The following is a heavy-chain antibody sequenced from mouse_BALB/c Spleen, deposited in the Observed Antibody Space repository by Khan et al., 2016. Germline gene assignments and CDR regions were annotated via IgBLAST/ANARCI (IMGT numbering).Heavy chain of an antibody. V-gene: IGHV1-80*01. CDR2: IYPGDGDT. CDR1: GYVFSSYW. J-gene: IGHJ2*01. CDR3: ARGVGPDY. Sequence: QVQLQQSGAELVRPGSSVKISCKASGYVFSSYWMNWVKQRPGQGLEWIGQIYPGDGDTNYNGKFKGKATLTADKSASTAYMQRSSLTSEDSAVYFCARGVGPDYWGQGTTLTVSS. D-gene: IGHD4-1*01.